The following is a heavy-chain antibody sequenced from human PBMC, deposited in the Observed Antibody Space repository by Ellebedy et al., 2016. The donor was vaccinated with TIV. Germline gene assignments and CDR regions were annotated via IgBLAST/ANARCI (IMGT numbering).Heavy chain of an antibody. V-gene: IGHV1-2*02. CDR2: LNPNNGDT. CDR3: ARDLFPLVFDS. CDR1: GYTFIGYS. Sequence: AASVKVSCKASGYTFIGYSLHWVRQAPGQGLEWMGWLNPNNGDTHYAQKFQGRVTMTRDTSISTAYMELSSLRSDDTAVYYCARDLFPLVFDSWGQGTLVTVSS. D-gene: IGHD6-6*01. J-gene: IGHJ4*02.